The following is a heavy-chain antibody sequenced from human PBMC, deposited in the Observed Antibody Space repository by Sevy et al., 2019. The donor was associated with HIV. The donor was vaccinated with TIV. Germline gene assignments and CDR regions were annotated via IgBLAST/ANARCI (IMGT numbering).Heavy chain of an antibody. D-gene: IGHD2-15*01. CDR3: ARVGSKAPTPYYYYYGMDV. Sequence: GGSLRLSCAASGFTFSSYSMNWVRQAPGKGLEWVSYISSSSSAIYYADSVKGRFTISRDNAKNSLYLQMNSLRDEDTAVYYCARVGSKAPTPYYYYYGMDVWGQGTTVTVSS. CDR1: GFTFSSYS. J-gene: IGHJ6*02. V-gene: IGHV3-48*02. CDR2: ISSSSSAI.